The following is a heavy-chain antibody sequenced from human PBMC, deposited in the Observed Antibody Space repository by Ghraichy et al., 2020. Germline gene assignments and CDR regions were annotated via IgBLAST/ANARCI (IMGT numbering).Heavy chain of an antibody. V-gene: IGHV3-53*01. J-gene: IGHJ1*01. D-gene: IGHD3-16*01. CDR1: GFSVSDTY. Sequence: GGSLRLSCAASGFSVSDTYMTWFRQAPGKGLEWVSSIYSGDSTFYADAVKGRFTISRDNSNNTLYLQVHSLRVDDTAVYYCARARAITTTTYYFQHWGQGTPVTVSS. CDR2: IYSGDST. CDR3: ARARAITTTTYYFQH.